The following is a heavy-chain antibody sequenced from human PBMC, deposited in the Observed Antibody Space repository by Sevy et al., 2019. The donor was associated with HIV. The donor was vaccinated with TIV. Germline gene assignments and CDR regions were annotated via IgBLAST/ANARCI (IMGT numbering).Heavy chain of an antibody. CDR1: GLTLTTTG. CDR2: VTRDGTT. V-gene: IGHV3-53*01. Sequence: GGSLRLSCAASGLTLTTTGMSWVRQAPGKGLEGVAGVTRDGTTYYANSVRDRFTVSRDNSKNTLYLQLNSLRADDTAVFYCAGGDTTMITDLDYWGQGTLVTVSS. D-gene: IGHD3-16*01. J-gene: IGHJ4*02. CDR3: AGGDTTMITDLDY.